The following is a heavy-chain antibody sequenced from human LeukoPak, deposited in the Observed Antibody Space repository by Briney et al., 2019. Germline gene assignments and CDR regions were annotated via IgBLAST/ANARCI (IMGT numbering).Heavy chain of an antibody. CDR3: AKDRGSGHTIGAVDL. CDR1: GFTFSSYG. V-gene: IGHV3-30*18. D-gene: IGHD6-19*01. CDR2: ISYDGSNK. Sequence: GGSLRPSCAASGFTFSSYGMHWVRQAPGKGQEWVAVISYDGSNKYYADSVKGRFTISRDNSKNTLYLQMNSLRADDTAVYSCAKDRGSGHTIGAVDLWGQGTMVTVSS. J-gene: IGHJ3*01.